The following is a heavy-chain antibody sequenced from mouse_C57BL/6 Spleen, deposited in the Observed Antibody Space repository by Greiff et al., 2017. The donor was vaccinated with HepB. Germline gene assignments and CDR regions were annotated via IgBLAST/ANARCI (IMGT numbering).Heavy chain of an antibody. CDR2: IDPSDSYT. CDR3: ARRRSSSWYFDV. D-gene: IGHD1-1*01. Sequence: VQLQQPGAELVMPGASVKLSCKASGYTFTSYWMHWVKQRPGQGLEWIGEIDPSDSYTNYNQKFKGKSTLTVDKSSSTAYMQLSSLTSEDSAVYYCARRRSSSWYFDVWGTGTTVTVSS. V-gene: IGHV1-69*01. J-gene: IGHJ1*03. CDR1: GYTFTSYW.